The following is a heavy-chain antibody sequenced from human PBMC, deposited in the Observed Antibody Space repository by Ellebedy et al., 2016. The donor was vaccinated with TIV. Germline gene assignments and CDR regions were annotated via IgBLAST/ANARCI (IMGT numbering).Heavy chain of an antibody. Sequence: SETLSLTCTVSGGSISSYYWSWIRQPAGKGLEWIGRIYTSGSTNYNPSLKSRVTMSVDTSKNQFSLKLNSVTAADTAVYYCTKGGTSYSDYWGQGTLVTVSS. CDR2: IYTSGST. CDR1: GGSISSYY. J-gene: IGHJ4*02. V-gene: IGHV4-4*07. D-gene: IGHD1-1*01. CDR3: TKGGTSYSDY.